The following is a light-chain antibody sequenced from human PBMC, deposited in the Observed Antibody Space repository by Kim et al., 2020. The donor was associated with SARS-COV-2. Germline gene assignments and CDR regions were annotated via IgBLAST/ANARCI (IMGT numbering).Light chain of an antibody. CDR3: HQSSSLPWT. Sequence: PRETGTITCRARQSSRSDWHWYQQKPEQSPKLLIKFGYQSISGVPSRFSGSGSGTDFTLSISSLEAEDAATYYCHQSSSLPWTFGQGTKVDI. V-gene: IGKV6-21*02. CDR1: QSSRSD. J-gene: IGKJ1*01. CDR2: FGY.